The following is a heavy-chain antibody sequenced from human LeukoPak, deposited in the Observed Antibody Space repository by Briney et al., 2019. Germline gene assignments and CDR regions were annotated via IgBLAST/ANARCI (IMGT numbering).Heavy chain of an antibody. J-gene: IGHJ4*02. CDR3: ARWTDDFWSGYYEIDY. Sequence: ASVKVSCKAPGYTFTSYGISWVRQAPGQGLEWVGWISAYNGNTNYAQKLQGRVTMTTDTSTSTAYMELRSLRSDDTAVYYCARWTDDFWSGYYEIDYWGQGTLVTVSS. D-gene: IGHD3-3*01. CDR1: GYTFTSYG. CDR2: ISAYNGNT. V-gene: IGHV1-18*01.